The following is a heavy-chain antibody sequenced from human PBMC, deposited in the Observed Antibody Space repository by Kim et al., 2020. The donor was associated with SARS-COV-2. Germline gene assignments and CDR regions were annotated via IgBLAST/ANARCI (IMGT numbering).Heavy chain of an antibody. J-gene: IGHJ6*02. CDR1: GGSFSGYY. V-gene: IGHV4-34*01. Sequence: SETLSLTCAVYGGSFSGYYWSWIRQPPGKGLEWIGEINHSGSTNYNPSLKSRVTISVDTSKNPFSLKLSSVTAADTAVYYCARYYYGSGSYYNKGGFYYYGMDVWGQGTTVTVSS. CDR2: INHSGST. CDR3: ARYYYGSGSYYNKGGFYYYGMDV. D-gene: IGHD3-10*01.